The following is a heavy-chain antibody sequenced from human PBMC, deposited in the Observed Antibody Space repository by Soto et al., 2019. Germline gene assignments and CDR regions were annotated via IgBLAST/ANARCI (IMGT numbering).Heavy chain of an antibody. D-gene: IGHD6-19*01. CDR2: ISAYNGNT. CDR1: GYTFTSYG. V-gene: IGHV1-18*01. CDR3: ARVFSDSSGWLVDRPPGHNCFDP. Sequence: QVQLVQSGAGVKKPGASVKVSCKASGYTFTSYGISWVRQAPGQGLEWMGWISAYNGNTNYAQKLQGRVTMTTDTSTSTTYMELRSMRSDDTAVYYCARVFSDSSGWLVDRPPGHNCFDPWGQGTLVTVSS. J-gene: IGHJ5*02.